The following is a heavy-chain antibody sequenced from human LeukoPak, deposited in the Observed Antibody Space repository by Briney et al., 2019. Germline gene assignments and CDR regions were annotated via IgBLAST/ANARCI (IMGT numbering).Heavy chain of an antibody. V-gene: IGHV4-39*07. Sequence: SETLSLTCTVSGGSISSSNYYWAWIRQPPGQGLEWIGSIYYRGNAYYNPSLKSRVTISVDTSKNQFSLKLSSVTAADTAVYYCARVVVATNRPQGYYYYYMDVWGKGTTVTVSS. D-gene: IGHD5-12*01. CDR2: IYYRGNA. CDR3: ARVVVATNRPQGYYYYYMDV. J-gene: IGHJ6*03. CDR1: GGSISSSNYY.